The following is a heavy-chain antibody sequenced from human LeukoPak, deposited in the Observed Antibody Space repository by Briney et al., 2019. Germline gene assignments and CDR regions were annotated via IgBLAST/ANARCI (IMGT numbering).Heavy chain of an antibody. D-gene: IGHD5-24*01. CDR2: MSYEGSNK. J-gene: IGHJ4*02. CDR1: GFSFSGSA. V-gene: IGHV3-30-3*01. Sequence: GGSLKLSCVASGFSFSGSAVHWVRQAPGKGLEWVAFMSYEGSNKYYADSVKGRFTISRDTPKNTLYLEMNSLRPEDTAVYFCAREGGRWLQFIFDFWGQGTLVTVSS. CDR3: AREGGRWLQFIFDF.